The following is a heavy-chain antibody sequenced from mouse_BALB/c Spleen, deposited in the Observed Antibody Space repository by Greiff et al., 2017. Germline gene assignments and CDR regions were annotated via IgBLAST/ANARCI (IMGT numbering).Heavy chain of an antibody. D-gene: IGHD2-14*01. CDR1: GYTFTSYT. Sequence: LVESGAELARPGASVKMSCKASGYTFTSYTMHWVKQRPGQGLEWIGYINPSSGYTNYNQKFKDKATLTADKSSSTAYMQLSSLTSEDSAVYYCARLAIGNRSYFDYWGQGTTLTVSS. J-gene: IGHJ2*01. CDR2: INPSSGYT. CDR3: ARLAIGNRSYFDY. V-gene: IGHV1-4*01.